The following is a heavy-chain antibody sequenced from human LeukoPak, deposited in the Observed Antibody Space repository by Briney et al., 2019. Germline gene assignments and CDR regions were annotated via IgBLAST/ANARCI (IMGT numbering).Heavy chain of an antibody. D-gene: IGHD2-2*02. Sequence: GGSLRLSCAASGFTFSTYSMNWVRQAPGKGLEWVSSITSSNYIYYADLVKGRFTISRDNAKNSLYLQMNSLGAEDTALYYCARDRELRYCSSTSCYNYFGMDVWGQGTTVTVSS. CDR1: GFTFSTYS. CDR3: ARDRELRYCSSTSCYNYFGMDV. CDR2: ITSSNYI. V-gene: IGHV3-21*01. J-gene: IGHJ6*02.